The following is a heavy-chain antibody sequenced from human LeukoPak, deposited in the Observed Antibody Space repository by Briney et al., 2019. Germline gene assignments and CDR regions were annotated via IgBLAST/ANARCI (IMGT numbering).Heavy chain of an antibody. D-gene: IGHD3-22*01. J-gene: IGHJ4*02. CDR1: GFIFNNHY. CDR3: ARVAPYYESTYAFDH. V-gene: IGHV3-21*01. Sequence: PGGSLRLSCAASGFIFNNHYMNWVRQAPGKGLEWVTSISSLSNFIHYSDSVKGRFTVSRDNAKNSLYLQMNSLRAEDTAVYYCARVAPYYESTYAFDHWGQGSLVTVSS. CDR2: ISSLSNFI.